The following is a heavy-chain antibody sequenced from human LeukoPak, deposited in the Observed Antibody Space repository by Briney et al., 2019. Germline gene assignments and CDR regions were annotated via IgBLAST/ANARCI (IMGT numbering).Heavy chain of an antibody. CDR1: GGIFSSYG. Sequence: GASVKVSCKASGGIFSSYGIGWVRQDRGQGLEWVGGIIPLFGTADYAQKFQGRVTITADESTSIAYMELRSLRSEDTAVYYCARGFWSGYLHNYYMDVWGKGTTVIVSS. CDR2: IIPLFGTA. D-gene: IGHD3-3*01. V-gene: IGHV1-69*13. J-gene: IGHJ6*03. CDR3: ARGFWSGYLHNYYMDV.